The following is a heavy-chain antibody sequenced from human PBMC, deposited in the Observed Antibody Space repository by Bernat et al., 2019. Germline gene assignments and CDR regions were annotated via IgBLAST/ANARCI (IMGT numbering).Heavy chain of an antibody. J-gene: IGHJ6*03. CDR1: GYSFTSYW. CDR2: IDPSDSYT. Sequence: EVQLVQSGAEVKKPGESLRISCKGSGYSFTSYWISWVRQMPGKGLEWMGRIDPSDSYTNSSPSFQGHVTISADKSISTAYLQWSSLKASDTAMYYCARHGRAWDTIFGVVNTYYYYYYMDVWGKGTTVTVSS. CDR3: ARHGRAWDTIFGVVNTYYYYYYMDV. D-gene: IGHD3-3*01. V-gene: IGHV5-10-1*03.